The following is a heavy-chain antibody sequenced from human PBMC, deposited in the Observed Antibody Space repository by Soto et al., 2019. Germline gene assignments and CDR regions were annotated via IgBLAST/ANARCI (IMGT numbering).Heavy chain of an antibody. CDR2: IYPGGSDT. D-gene: IGHD3-22*01. V-gene: IGHV5-51*01. CDR1: GYSFTSYW. CDR3: ARLHYYDSSGSRDAFDI. Sequence: PGESLKISCKGSGYSFTSYWIGWVRQMPGKGLEWMGIIYPGGSDTRYSPSFQGQVTISADKSISTAYLQWSSLKASDTAMYYCARLHYYDSSGSRDAFDIWGQGTMVTVSS. J-gene: IGHJ3*02.